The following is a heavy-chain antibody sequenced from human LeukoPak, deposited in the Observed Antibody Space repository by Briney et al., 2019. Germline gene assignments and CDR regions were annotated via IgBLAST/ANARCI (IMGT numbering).Heavy chain of an antibody. J-gene: IGHJ4*02. CDR2: ISSSSSYI. CDR3: ARTTYCSSTSCYTYFDY. D-gene: IGHD2-2*02. Sequence: GGSLRLSCAASGFTFSSYSMNWVRQAPGKGLEWVSSISSSSSYIYYADSVKGRFTISRDNAKDSLYLQMNSLRAEDTAVYYCARTTYCSSTSCYTYFDYWGQGTLVTVSS. V-gene: IGHV3-21*01. CDR1: GFTFSSYS.